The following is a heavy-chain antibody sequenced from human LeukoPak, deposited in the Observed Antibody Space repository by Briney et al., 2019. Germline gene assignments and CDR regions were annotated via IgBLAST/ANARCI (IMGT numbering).Heavy chain of an antibody. V-gene: IGHV3-33*01. D-gene: IGHD1-26*01. CDR1: GFTFSSYG. CDR3: AGDSGTIVGATGVTY. Sequence: GRSLRLSCAASGFTFSSYGMHWVRQAPGKGLEWVAVIWYDGSNKYYADSVKGRFTISRDNSKNTLYLQMNSLRAEDTAVYYCAGDSGTIVGATGVTYWGQGTLVTVSS. J-gene: IGHJ4*02. CDR2: IWYDGSNK.